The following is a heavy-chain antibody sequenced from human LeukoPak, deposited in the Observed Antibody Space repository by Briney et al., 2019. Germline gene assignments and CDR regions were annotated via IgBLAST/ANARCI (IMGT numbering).Heavy chain of an antibody. J-gene: IGHJ4*02. CDR2: IYYSGST. Sequence: SETLSLTCTVSGGSISSGDYYWSWIRQPPGKGLEWIGYIYYSGSTHYNPSLKSRVTISVDTSKNQFSLKLSSVTAADTAVYYCARRISDYYDSSGFDYWGQGTLVTVSS. CDR3: ARRISDYYDSSGFDY. D-gene: IGHD3-22*01. CDR1: GGSISSGDYY. V-gene: IGHV4-30-4*01.